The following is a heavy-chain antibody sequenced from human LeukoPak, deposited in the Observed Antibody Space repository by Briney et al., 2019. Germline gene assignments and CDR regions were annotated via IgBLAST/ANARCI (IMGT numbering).Heavy chain of an antibody. D-gene: IGHD1-26*01. CDR2: IYSGGST. Sequence: GGSLRLSCAASGFTVSSNYMSWVRQAPGKGLEWVSVIYSGGSTYYADSVKGRFTISRDNSKNTLYLQMNSLRAEDTAVYYCAREGYSGSLNLEGYFDYWGQGTLVTVSS. J-gene: IGHJ4*02. V-gene: IGHV3-53*01. CDR3: AREGYSGSLNLEGYFDY. CDR1: GFTVSSNY.